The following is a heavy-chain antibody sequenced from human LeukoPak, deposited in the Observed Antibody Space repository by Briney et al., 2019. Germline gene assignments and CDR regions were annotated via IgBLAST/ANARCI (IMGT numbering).Heavy chain of an antibody. CDR3: ARSGYIAAAGTAELDAFDI. D-gene: IGHD6-13*01. V-gene: IGHV4-59*12. CDR2: IYYSGST. CDR1: GFTFGSYW. J-gene: IGHJ3*02. Sequence: PGGSLRLSCAASGFTFGSYWMSWVRQAPGKGLEWIGYIYYSGSTNYNPSLKSRVTISVDTSKNQFSLKLSSVTAADTAVYYCARSGYIAAAGTAELDAFDIWGQGTMVTVSS.